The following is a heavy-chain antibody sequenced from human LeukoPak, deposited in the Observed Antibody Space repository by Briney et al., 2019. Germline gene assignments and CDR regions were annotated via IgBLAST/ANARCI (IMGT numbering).Heavy chain of an antibody. CDR1: GFTFSSYW. J-gene: IGHJ4*02. CDR2: IKEDGSEK. V-gene: IGHV3-7*01. D-gene: IGHD4-17*01. Sequence: PGGSLRLSCATSGFTFSSYWMSWVRQAPEKGLEWVANIKEDGSEKYYVDSVKGRFTISRDNAKDSLYLQMNSLRAEDRAVYYCASWGVGDYNYLGQGNLVTVSS. CDR3: ASWGVGDYNY.